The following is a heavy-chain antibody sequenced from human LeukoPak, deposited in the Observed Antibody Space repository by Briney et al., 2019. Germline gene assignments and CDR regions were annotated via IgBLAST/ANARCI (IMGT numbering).Heavy chain of an antibody. V-gene: IGHV3-9*01. CDR1: GFTFDDYA. CDR3: AKDTASSGYYLRPYYFDY. J-gene: IGHJ4*02. CDR2: ISWNSGSI. D-gene: IGHD3-22*01. Sequence: PGRSLRLSCAASGFTFDDYAMHWVRQAPGKGLEWVSGISWNSGSIGYADSVKGRFTISRDNAKNSLYLQMNSLRAEDTALYYCAKDTASSGYYLRPYYFDYWGQGTLVTVSS.